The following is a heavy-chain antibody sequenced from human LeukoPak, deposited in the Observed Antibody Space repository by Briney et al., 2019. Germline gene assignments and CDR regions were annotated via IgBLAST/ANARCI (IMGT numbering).Heavy chain of an antibody. Sequence: ASVKVSCKASGYTFASYDINWVRQATGQGLEWMGWMNPSSGNTGYTQKFQGRVTMTRNTSITTAYMELSSLRSEDTAVYYCARDNGRAARPYWGQGTLVTVSS. D-gene: IGHD6-6*01. J-gene: IGHJ4*02. CDR2: MNPSSGNT. CDR3: ARDNGRAARPY. V-gene: IGHV1-8*01. CDR1: GYTFASYD.